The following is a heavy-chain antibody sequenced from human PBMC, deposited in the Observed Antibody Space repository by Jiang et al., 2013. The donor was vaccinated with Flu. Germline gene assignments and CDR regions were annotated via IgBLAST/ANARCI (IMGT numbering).Heavy chain of an antibody. CDR1: GYTFTNYY. CDR2: IDPSSDNT. CDR3: DREGRY. J-gene: IGHJ4*02. V-gene: IGHV1-46*03. Sequence: SGAEVKKPGASVKVSCKPSGYTFTNYYMHWVRQAPGEGLEWIGMIDPSSDNTAYAQKFQARVTMTGDTSTSTVYMELSSLTSEDTAVYYCDREGRYWGQGTLVTVSS. D-gene: IGHD3-10*01.